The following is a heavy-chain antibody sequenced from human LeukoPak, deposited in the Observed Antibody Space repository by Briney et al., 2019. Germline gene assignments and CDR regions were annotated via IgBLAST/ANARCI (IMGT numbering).Heavy chain of an antibody. Sequence: GGSLRLSCAASGFTFSSFAMSWVRQPPAKGLEWVANIKNDGSEKYYVDSVKGRFTISRDNAKNSLYLQMNSLRAEDTAVYYCARVGTAEGTLEDYWGQGTLVTVSS. V-gene: IGHV3-7*01. D-gene: IGHD6-13*01. CDR2: IKNDGSEK. CDR3: ARVGTAEGTLEDY. J-gene: IGHJ4*02. CDR1: GFTFSSFA.